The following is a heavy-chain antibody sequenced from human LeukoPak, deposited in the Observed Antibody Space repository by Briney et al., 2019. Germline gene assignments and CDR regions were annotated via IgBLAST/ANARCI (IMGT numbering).Heavy chain of an antibody. D-gene: IGHD3-10*01. V-gene: IGHV1-2*02. Sequence: ASVKVSCKASGYTFTGYYMHWVRQAPGRGLEWMGWINPNSGGTNYAQNFQGRVTMSRDTSISTAYMELSRLRSDDTAVYYCARAVGYGSGTYRQYYFDYWGQGTLVTVSS. CDR1: GYTFTGYY. CDR2: INPNSGGT. CDR3: ARAVGYGSGTYRQYYFDY. J-gene: IGHJ4*02.